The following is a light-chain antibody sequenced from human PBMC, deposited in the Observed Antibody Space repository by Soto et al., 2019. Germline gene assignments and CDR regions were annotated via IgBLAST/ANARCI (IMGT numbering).Light chain of an antibody. CDR3: QQYNNWPPWT. J-gene: IGKJ1*01. Sequence: DIQITQSPSTLSASVGDRVTMTCRASQSISTWLAWYQQQPGKAPKLLIYKASLLENGVPSRFSGSGSGTEFTLTISSLQSEDFAVYYCQQYNNWPPWTFGQGTKVDIK. CDR2: KAS. CDR1: QSISTW. V-gene: IGKV1-5*03.